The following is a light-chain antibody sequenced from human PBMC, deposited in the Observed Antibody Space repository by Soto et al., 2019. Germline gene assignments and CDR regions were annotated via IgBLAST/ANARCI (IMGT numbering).Light chain of an antibody. Sequence: QPVLTQPRSVSGSPGQSVTISCTGTSSDVGGYNYVSWYQQYPGEAPKLMIYDVSKRPSGVPDRFSGSKSGNTASLTISGLQAEDEADYYCCSFAGTYTYWVFGGGTQLTVL. CDR1: SSDVGGYNY. J-gene: IGLJ3*02. CDR2: DVS. V-gene: IGLV2-11*01. CDR3: CSFAGTYTYWV.